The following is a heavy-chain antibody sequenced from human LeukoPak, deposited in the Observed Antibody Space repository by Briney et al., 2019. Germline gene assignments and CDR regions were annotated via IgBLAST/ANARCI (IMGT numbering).Heavy chain of an antibody. D-gene: IGHD4-17*01. CDR3: ARDYPDYGDYSHYYYYGMDV. Sequence: GASVKVSCKASGYTFTGYYMHWVRQAPGQGLEWMGWINPNSGGTNYAQKFQGWVTMTRDTSISTAYMELSRLRSDDTAVYYCARDYPDYGDYSHYYYYGMDVWGQGTTVTVSS. V-gene: IGHV1-2*04. CDR1: GYTFTGYY. J-gene: IGHJ6*02. CDR2: INPNSGGT.